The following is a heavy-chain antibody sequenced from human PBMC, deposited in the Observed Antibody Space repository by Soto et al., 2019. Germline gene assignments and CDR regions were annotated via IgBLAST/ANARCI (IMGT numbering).Heavy chain of an antibody. V-gene: IGHV4-31*11. D-gene: IGHD3-22*01. Sequence: SETLSLTCAVAGGSISSGGYSWSWIRQPPGKGLEWIGYIYYSGSTYYNPSLKSRVTISVDTSKNQFSLKLSSVTAADTAVYYCAREDYDSRRIDYWGQGTLVTVSS. CDR2: IYYSGST. CDR1: GGSISSGGYS. J-gene: IGHJ4*02. CDR3: AREDYDSRRIDY.